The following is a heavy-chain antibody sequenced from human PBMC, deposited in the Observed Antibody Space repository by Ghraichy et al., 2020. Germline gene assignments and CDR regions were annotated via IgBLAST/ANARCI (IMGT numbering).Heavy chain of an antibody. Sequence: GGSLRLSCAVAGFDFSSFYMTWIRQAPGKGLEWVSDIVPRGNFTYYADSVQGRFCMSTANAKNSLFLRMENLRVDDTSIYYCAIGESTLAPRRLRYLDIWGRGTLVTVSS. D-gene: IGHD1-14*01. J-gene: IGHJ2*01. CDR3: AIGESTLAPRRLRYLDI. CDR1: GFDFSSFY. V-gene: IGHV3-11*05. CDR2: IVPRGNFT.